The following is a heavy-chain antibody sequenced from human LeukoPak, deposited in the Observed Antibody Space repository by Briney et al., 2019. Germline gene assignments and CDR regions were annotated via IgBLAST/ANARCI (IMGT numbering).Heavy chain of an antibody. CDR1: GFTFSSYG. CDR2: ISSSSSYI. V-gene: IGHV3-21*01. CDR3: ARDKAVAGNYFDY. D-gene: IGHD6-19*01. J-gene: IGHJ4*02. Sequence: GGSLRLSCAASGFTFSSYGMNWVRQAPGKGLEWVSSISSSSSYIYYADSVKGRFTISRDNAKNSLYLQMNSLRAEDTAVYYCARDKAVAGNYFDYWGQGTLVTVSS.